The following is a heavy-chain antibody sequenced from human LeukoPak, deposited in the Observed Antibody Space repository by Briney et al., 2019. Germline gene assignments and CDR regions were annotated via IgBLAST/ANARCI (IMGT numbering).Heavy chain of an antibody. CDR3: ARTRRPLPPCYYYYGMDV. D-gene: IGHD6-25*01. CDR1: GGTFSSYA. Sequence: ASVKVSCKAPGGTFSSYAISWVRQAPGQGLEWMGGIIPIFGTANYAQKFQGRVTITADKSTSTAYMGLSSLRSEDTAVYYCARTRRPLPPCYYYYGMDVWGKGTTVTVSS. CDR2: IIPIFGTA. V-gene: IGHV1-69*06. J-gene: IGHJ6*04.